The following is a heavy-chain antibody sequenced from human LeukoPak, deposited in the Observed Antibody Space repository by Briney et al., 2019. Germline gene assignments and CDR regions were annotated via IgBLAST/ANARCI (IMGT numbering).Heavy chain of an antibody. V-gene: IGHV3-74*01. CDR2: INSDGSTT. CDR1: GFTFSAYW. D-gene: IGHD6-19*01. CDR3: ARPPYITVADPFDS. Sequence: GGSLRLSCAASGFTFSAYWMHWVRQTPWKELVWVSAINSDGSTTNYADSVKGRFTISRDNAKNTVYLQMDSLRAEDTSVYYCARPPYITVADPFDSWGQGTLVTVSS. J-gene: IGHJ4*02.